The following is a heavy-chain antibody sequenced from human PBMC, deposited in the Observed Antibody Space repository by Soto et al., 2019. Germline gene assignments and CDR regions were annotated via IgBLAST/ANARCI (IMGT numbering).Heavy chain of an antibody. J-gene: IGHJ6*02. D-gene: IGHD6-6*01. V-gene: IGHV4-4*02. Sequence: SETLSLTCAVSGGSISSSNWWSWVRQPPGKGLEWIGEIYHSGSTNYNPSLKSRVTISVGKSKNQFSLKLSSVTAADTAVYYCARAGIAARRDYYYYGMDVWGQGTTATVSS. CDR3: ARAGIAARRDYYYYGMDV. CDR2: IYHSGST. CDR1: GGSISSSNW.